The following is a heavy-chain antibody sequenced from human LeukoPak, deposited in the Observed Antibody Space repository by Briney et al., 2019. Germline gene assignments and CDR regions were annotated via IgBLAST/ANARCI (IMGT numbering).Heavy chain of an antibody. CDR2: INGNNGNT. CDR1: GCTVASFG. CDR3: ARDLPSLSPVALTY. D-gene: IGHD2-21*01. Sequence: AAVEVSCKASGCTVASFGLSWVRPATGQGLEWVGWINGNNGNTNYAEKLQGRLTMTTDTSTSTAYMELRSLRSDDTAVYYCARDLPSLSPVALTYWAQGTLVTVSS. V-gene: IGHV1-18*01. J-gene: IGHJ4*02.